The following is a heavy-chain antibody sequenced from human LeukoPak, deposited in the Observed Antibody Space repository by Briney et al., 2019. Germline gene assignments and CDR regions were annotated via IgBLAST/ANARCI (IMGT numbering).Heavy chain of an antibody. CDR2: IYYSRTT. Sequence: SETLSLTCTVSGGSISSSSYHWGWIRQPQGKGLEWIVSIYYSRTTSYNPSLKSRLTISVDTSKNQFSLKLSSVTAADTAVYYCARTTGYSQIVWGQGTMVTVSS. CDR3: ARTTGYSQIV. V-gene: IGHV4-39*01. J-gene: IGHJ3*01. CDR1: GGSISSSSYH. D-gene: IGHD6-13*01.